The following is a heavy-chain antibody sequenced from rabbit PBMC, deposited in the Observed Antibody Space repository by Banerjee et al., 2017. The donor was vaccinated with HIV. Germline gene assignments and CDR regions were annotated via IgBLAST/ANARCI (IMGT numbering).Heavy chain of an antibody. CDR1: GFSFSSSYY. CDR3: ARAGYAYIGDYLGGL. CDR2: IYTTSGAT. J-gene: IGHJ3*01. Sequence: QSLEESGGDLVKPEASLTLTCTASGFSFSSSYYMCWVRQAPGKGLEWIACIYTTSGATYYASWAKGRFTISKTSSTTVTLQMTSLTAADTATYFCARAGYAYIGDYLGGLWGQGTLVTVS. V-gene: IGHV1S40*01. D-gene: IGHD6-1*01.